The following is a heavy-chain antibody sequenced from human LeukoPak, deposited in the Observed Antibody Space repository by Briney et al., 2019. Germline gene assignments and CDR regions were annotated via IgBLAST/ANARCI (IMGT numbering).Heavy chain of an antibody. V-gene: IGHV1-2*02. D-gene: IGHD3-22*01. J-gene: IGHJ5*02. Sequence: GASVKVSCKASGYTFTGYYMHWVRQAPGQGLEWMGWINPNSGGTNYAQKFQGRVTMTRDTSISTAYMELSRLRSDDTAVYYCARDLGSIFTMIVVVNGLWFDPWGQGTLVTVSS. CDR3: ARDLGSIFTMIVVVNGLWFDP. CDR2: INPNSGGT. CDR1: GYTFTGYY.